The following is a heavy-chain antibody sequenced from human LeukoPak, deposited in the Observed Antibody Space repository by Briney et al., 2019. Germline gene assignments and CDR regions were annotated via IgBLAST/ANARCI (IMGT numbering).Heavy chain of an antibody. CDR3: ARAHYYDSSGLDF. D-gene: IGHD3-22*01. Sequence: GGSLRLSCAASGFTFSDYYMSWIRQAPGKGLEWVSYISSSGSTIYYADSLKGRFTISRDNAKTSLYLQMNSLRAEDTAVYYCARAHYYDSSGLDFWGQGTLVTVSS. CDR1: GFTFSDYY. CDR2: ISSSGSTI. V-gene: IGHV3-11*04. J-gene: IGHJ4*02.